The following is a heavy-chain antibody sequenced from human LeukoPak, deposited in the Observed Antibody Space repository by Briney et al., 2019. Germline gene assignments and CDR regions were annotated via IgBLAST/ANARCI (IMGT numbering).Heavy chain of an antibody. V-gene: IGHV4-30-4*01. CDR1: GGSISSGDYY. Sequence: PSETLSLTCTVSGGSISSGDYYWSWIRQPPGKGLEWIGYIYYSGSTYYNPSLKSRVTISVDASKNQFSLKLSSVTAADTAVYYCARGADYYDSSGYYWDYWGQGTLVTVSS. CDR2: IYYSGST. D-gene: IGHD3-22*01. J-gene: IGHJ4*02. CDR3: ARGADYYDSSGYYWDY.